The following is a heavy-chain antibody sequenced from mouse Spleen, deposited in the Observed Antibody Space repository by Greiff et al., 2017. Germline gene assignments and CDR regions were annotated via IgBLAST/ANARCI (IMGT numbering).Heavy chain of an antibody. J-gene: IGHJ4*01. Sequence: VQLQESGPELVKPGASVKLSCKASGYTFTSYAINWVKQRPGQGLEWIGWISPGDGSTKYNEKFKGKATLTADKSSSTAYMQLSSLTSENSAVYFCARSLITTATARAMDYWGQGTSVTVSS. CDR2: ISPGDGST. V-gene: IGHV1S56*01. CDR3: ARSLITTATARAMDY. D-gene: IGHD1-2*01. CDR1: GYTFTSYA.